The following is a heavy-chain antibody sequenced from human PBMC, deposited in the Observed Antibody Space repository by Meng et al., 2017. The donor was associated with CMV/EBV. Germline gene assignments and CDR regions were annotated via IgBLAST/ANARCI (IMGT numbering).Heavy chain of an antibody. CDR2: IIPILGIA. V-gene: IGHV1-69*02. CDR3: ASGGDITFGVVIMSHYYYYGMDV. D-gene: IGHD3-3*01. CDR1: GGTFSSYT. Sequence: SVKVSCKASGGTFSSYTISWVRQAPGQGLAWMGRIIPILGIANYAQKFQGRVTITADKSTSTAYMELSSLRSEDTAVYYCASGGDITFGVVIMSHYYYYGMDVWGQGTTVTVSS. J-gene: IGHJ6*02.